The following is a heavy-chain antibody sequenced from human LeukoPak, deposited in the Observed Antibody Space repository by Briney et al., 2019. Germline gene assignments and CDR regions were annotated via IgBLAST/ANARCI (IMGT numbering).Heavy chain of an antibody. CDR2: IYPGDSDI. J-gene: IGHJ4*02. D-gene: IGHD3-16*01. CDR1: GYSFTNYW. V-gene: IGHV5-51*01. CDR3: ARPHYYDSIGYYFDS. Sequence: GGSLRLSCKGSGYSFTNYWIGWVRQMPGNGLEWMGIIYPGDSDIRYSPSFQGQVTISVDKSISTACLQWSSLKASDTAIYYCARPHYYDSIGYYFDSWGQGTLVTVSS.